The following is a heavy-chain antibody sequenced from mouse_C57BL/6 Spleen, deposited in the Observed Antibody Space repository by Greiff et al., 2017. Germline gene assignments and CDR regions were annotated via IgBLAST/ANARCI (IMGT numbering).Heavy chain of an antibody. CDR2: INPNNGGT. CDR1: GYTFTDYN. J-gene: IGHJ4*01. V-gene: IGHV1-22*01. Sequence: VQLQQSGPELVKPGALVKMSCKASGYTFTDYNMHWVKQSHGKSLEWIGYINPNNGGTSYNQKFKGKATLTVNKSSSTAYMELRSLTSEDSAVYYCASAYYSKPYAMDYWGQGTSVTVSS. D-gene: IGHD2-5*01. CDR3: ASAYYSKPYAMDY.